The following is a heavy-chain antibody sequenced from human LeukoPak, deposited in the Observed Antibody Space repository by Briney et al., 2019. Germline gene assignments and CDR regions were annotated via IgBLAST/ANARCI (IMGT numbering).Heavy chain of an antibody. Sequence: PSGTLSLTCAVSGGSISSSNWWSWVRQPPGKGLEWIGEIYHSGSTNYNPSLKSRVTISVDTSKNLFSLKLSSVTAADTALYYCARHRIAAADDAFEIWGQGTMVTVSS. CDR1: GGSISSSNW. V-gene: IGHV4-4*02. CDR2: IYHSGST. J-gene: IGHJ3*02. D-gene: IGHD6-13*01. CDR3: ARHRIAAADDAFEI.